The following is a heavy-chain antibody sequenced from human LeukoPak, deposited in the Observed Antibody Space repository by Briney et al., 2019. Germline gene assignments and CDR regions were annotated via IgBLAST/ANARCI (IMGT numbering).Heavy chain of an antibody. J-gene: IGHJ1*01. CDR1: GFTVSSNY. V-gene: IGHV3-66*02. Sequence: GGSLRLSCAASGFTVSSNYMSWVRQAPGKGLEWVSVIYSGGSTYHADSVKGRFTISRDNSKNTLYLQTNSLRAEDTAVYYCARDPSVLPEYFQHWGQGTLVTVSS. D-gene: IGHD2/OR15-2a*01. CDR2: IYSGGST. CDR3: ARDPSVLPEYFQH.